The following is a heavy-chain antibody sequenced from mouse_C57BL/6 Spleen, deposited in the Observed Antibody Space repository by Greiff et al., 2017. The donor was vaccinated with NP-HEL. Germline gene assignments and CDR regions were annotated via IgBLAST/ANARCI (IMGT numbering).Heavy chain of an antibody. Sequence: QLQESGPELVKPGASVKISCKASGYSFTDYNMNWVKQSNGKSLEWIGVINPNYGTTSYNQKFKGKATLTVDQSSSTAYMQLNSLTSEDSAVEYGARPIGSSQAWLAYWGQGTLVTVSA. CDR1: GYSFTDYN. CDR2: INPNYGTT. V-gene: IGHV1-39*01. J-gene: IGHJ3*01. CDR3: ARPIGSSQAWLAY. D-gene: IGHD1-1*01.